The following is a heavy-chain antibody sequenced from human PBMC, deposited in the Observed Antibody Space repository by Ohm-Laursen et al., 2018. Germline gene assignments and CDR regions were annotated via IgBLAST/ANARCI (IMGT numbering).Heavy chain of an antibody. D-gene: IGHD1-26*01. V-gene: IGHV1-24*01. Sequence: ASVKVSCKVSGYTLTELSMHWVRQAPGKGLEWMGGFDPEDGETIYAQKFQGRVTMTEDTSTDTAYMELSSLRSEDTAVYYCATEGAGDYYYGMDVWGQGTTVTVSS. J-gene: IGHJ6*02. CDR1: GYTLTELS. CDR2: FDPEDGET. CDR3: ATEGAGDYYYGMDV.